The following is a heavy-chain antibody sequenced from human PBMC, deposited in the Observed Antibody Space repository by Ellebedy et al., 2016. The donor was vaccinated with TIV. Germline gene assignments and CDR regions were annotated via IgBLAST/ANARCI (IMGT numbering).Heavy chain of an antibody. CDR1: GFTFNSNA. CDR3: AKDRPYWYFDF. Sequence: GESLKISCAASGFTFNSNAMTWVRQAPGKGLEWVSRISGDGSSTFYADSVKGRFTISRDNSKNTLYLQMNSLRAEDTAAYYCAKDRPYWYFDFWGRGILVTVSS. CDR2: ISGDGSST. J-gene: IGHJ2*01. V-gene: IGHV3-23*01.